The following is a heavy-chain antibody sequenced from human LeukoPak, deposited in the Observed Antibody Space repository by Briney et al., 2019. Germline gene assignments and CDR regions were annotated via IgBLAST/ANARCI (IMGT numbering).Heavy chain of an antibody. D-gene: IGHD6-13*01. CDR1: GFTFSIYE. V-gene: IGHV3-48*03. CDR2: SSSGSTI. CDR3: AKAFSRPYYFDY. Sequence: GGSLRLSCAASGFTFSIYEMNWVRQAPGKGLEWVSSSSGSTIYYADSVKGRFTISRDNAKNSLYLQMNSLRAEDTAVYYCAKAFSRPYYFDYWGQGTLVTVSS. J-gene: IGHJ4*02.